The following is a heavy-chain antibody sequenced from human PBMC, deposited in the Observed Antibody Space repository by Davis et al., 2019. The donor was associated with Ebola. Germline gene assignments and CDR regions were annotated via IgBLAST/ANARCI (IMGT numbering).Heavy chain of an antibody. CDR2: LYNTGSTSI. Sequence: PSETLSLTCAVSGGSVSSSNYYWAWIRQPPGKGLEWIGSLYNTGSTSIYYNPSLKSRATISVNTSKNDFSLQLSSVAATETAVYYCASFTWPVEDLLITAWYFNYWGQGSLVTVSS. D-gene: IGHD3-16*01. CDR1: GGSVSSSNYY. CDR3: ASFTWPVEDLLITAWYFNY. J-gene: IGHJ4*02. V-gene: IGHV4-39*02.